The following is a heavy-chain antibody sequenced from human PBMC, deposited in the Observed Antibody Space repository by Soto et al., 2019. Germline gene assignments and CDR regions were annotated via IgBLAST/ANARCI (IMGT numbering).Heavy chain of an antibody. D-gene: IGHD1-1*01. V-gene: IGHV3-74*01. Sequence: GGSLRLSCAASGFTLGNYWMHWVRQAPGKGLVWVSRINDYGTTINYAESVEGRFIISRDDAKSEVYLQMNNLRAEDSAVYYCERGGLEPLDDWGQGFLVTVSS. J-gene: IGHJ4*02. CDR1: GFTLGNYW. CDR3: ERGGLEPLDD. CDR2: INDYGTTI.